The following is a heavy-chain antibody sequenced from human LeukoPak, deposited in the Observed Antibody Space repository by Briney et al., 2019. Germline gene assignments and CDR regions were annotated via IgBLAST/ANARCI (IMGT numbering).Heavy chain of an antibody. D-gene: IGHD6-13*01. J-gene: IGHJ4*02. V-gene: IGHV4-39*01. CDR1: GGSISSSSYY. Sequence: PSETLSLTCTVSGGSISSSSYYWGWIRQPPGKGLEWIGSIYYSGSTYYNPSLKSRVTISVDTSKNQFSLKLSSVTDADTAVYYCARVPRGDSSIDYWGQGTLVTVSS. CDR3: ARVPRGDSSIDY. CDR2: IYYSGST.